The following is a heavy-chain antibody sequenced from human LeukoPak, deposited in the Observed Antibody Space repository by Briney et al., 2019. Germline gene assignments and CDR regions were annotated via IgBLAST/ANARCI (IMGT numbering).Heavy chain of an antibody. J-gene: IGHJ4*02. V-gene: IGHV3-33*08. Sequence: GGSLRLSCAASGFTFSSYWMSLVRQAPGKGLEWVAVIWYDGSNKYYADSVKGRFTISRDNSKNTLYLQMNSLRAEDTAVYYCAREDYDSSGYYYDYWGQGTLVTVSS. CDR2: IWYDGSNK. CDR3: AREDYDSSGYYYDY. CDR1: GFTFSSYW. D-gene: IGHD3-22*01.